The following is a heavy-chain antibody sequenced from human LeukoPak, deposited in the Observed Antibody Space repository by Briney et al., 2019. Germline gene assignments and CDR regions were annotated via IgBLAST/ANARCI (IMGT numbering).Heavy chain of an antibody. CDR1: GFTFSSYG. J-gene: IGHJ4*02. CDR3: ARAGMVVITHFDY. Sequence: GGSLRLSCAASGFTFSSYGMHWVRQAPGKGLEWVAFIRYDGSNKYYADSVKGRFTISRDNSKNTLYLQMNSLRAEDTAVYYCARAGMVVITHFDYWGQGTLVTVSS. D-gene: IGHD3-22*01. CDR2: IRYDGSNK. V-gene: IGHV3-30*02.